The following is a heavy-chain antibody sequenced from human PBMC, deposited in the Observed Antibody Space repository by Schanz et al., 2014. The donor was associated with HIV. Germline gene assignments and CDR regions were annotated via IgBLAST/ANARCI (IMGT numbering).Heavy chain of an antibody. CDR1: GFTFSNYA. CDR2: ISGSGGSP. CDR3: AKPEYDSSGNSQSHFDY. D-gene: IGHD3-22*01. Sequence: EVQLLESGGGLVQPGGSLRLSCAASGFTFSNYAMSWVRQAPGKGLEWVSTISGSGGSPYYADSVKGRFTISRDNSKNTLYLQMTTLRTEDTAVYYCAKPEYDSSGNSQSHFDYWGQGTLVTVSS. J-gene: IGHJ4*02. V-gene: IGHV3-23*01.